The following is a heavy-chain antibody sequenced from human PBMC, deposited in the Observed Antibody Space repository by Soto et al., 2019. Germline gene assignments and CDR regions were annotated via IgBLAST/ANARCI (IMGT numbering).Heavy chain of an antibody. CDR3: AKGGLGDYYYYAMDV. CDR1: GLTFRTFA. CDR2: ISGSGGRT. V-gene: IGHV3-23*01. J-gene: IGHJ6*02. D-gene: IGHD3-16*01. Sequence: VQLLESGGRSVKPGGSLRLSCEAAGLTFRTFAMNWVRQAPGKGLEWVSGISGSGGRTYYSDSVKGRFTLSRDNSKNTLYLQMNSLRPEDTAVYYCAKGGLGDYYYYAMDVWGQGTTVTVSS.